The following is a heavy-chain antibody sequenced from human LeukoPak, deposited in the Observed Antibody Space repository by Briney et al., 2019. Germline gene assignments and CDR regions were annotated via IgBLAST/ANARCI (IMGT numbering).Heavy chain of an antibody. CDR3: GYSSGWYYFDY. V-gene: IGHV1-46*01. Sequence: ASVKVSCKASGYTFTSYYMHWVRQAPGQGLEWMGIINPSGGSTSYAQKFQGRVTMTRDMSTSTVYMELSRLRSDDTAVYYCGYSSGWYYFDYWGQGTLVTVSS. J-gene: IGHJ4*02. CDR1: GYTFTSYY. D-gene: IGHD6-19*01. CDR2: INPSGGST.